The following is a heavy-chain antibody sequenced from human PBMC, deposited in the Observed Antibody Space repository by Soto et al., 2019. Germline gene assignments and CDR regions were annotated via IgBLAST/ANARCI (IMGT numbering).Heavy chain of an antibody. CDR2: IKSKTDGGTT. J-gene: IGHJ6*03. CDR1: GFTFSNAW. V-gene: IGHV3-15*01. Sequence: GGSLRLSCAASGFTFSNAWMSWVRQAPGKGLEWVGRIKSKTDGGTTDYAAPVKGRFTISRDDSKNTLYLQMNSLKTEDTAVYYCTTALLEGPRRHYYYYMDVWGKGTTVTVSS. CDR3: TTALLEGPRRHYYYYMDV. D-gene: IGHD1-1*01.